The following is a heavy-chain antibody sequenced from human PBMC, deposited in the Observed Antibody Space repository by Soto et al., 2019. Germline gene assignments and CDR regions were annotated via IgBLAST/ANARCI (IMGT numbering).Heavy chain of an antibody. CDR2: IYYRGST. Sequence: SETLSLTCTVSGGSISNYYWSWIRQPPGKGLEWIGYIYYRGSTNYNPSLKSRVIISIDTSMNQFSLKLSSVTAADTAVYYCARGYGSENYYYYYHMDVWGQGTTVTVSS. J-gene: IGHJ6*02. D-gene: IGHD3-10*01. CDR3: ARGYGSENYYYYYHMDV. CDR1: GGSISNYY. V-gene: IGHV4-59*01.